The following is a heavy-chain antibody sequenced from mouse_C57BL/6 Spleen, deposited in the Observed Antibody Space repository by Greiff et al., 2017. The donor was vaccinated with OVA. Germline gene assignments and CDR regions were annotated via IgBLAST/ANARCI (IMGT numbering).Heavy chain of an antibody. V-gene: IGHV1-81*01. Sequence: VQLQQSGAELARPGASVKLSCKASGYTFTSYGISWVQQRTGQGLEWIGELYPRSGNNSYNEKFKGKATLTADKSSSTAYMELRSLTSEDSAVYFCAREDYYGLYYAMDYWGQGTSVTVSS. J-gene: IGHJ4*01. CDR2: LYPRSGNN. D-gene: IGHD1-1*01. CDR1: GYTFTSYG. CDR3: AREDYYGLYYAMDY.